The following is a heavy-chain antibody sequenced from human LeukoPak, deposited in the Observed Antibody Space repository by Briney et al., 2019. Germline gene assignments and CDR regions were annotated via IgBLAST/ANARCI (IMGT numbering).Heavy chain of an antibody. J-gene: IGHJ3*02. CDR2: IHDDGRVT. CDR3: ARGAFDI. CDR1: GFSFTAYA. Sequence: PGGSLRLSCAASGFSFTAYAMSWFRQTPGKGLEWVANIHDDGRVTNYVDSVKGRFTISRDNAKNTLYLQMNSLRAEDTAVYYCARGAFDIWGQGTMVTVSS. V-gene: IGHV3-7*04.